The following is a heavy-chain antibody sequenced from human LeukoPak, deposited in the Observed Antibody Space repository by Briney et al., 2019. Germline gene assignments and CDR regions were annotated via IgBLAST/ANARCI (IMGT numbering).Heavy chain of an antibody. V-gene: IGHV3-9*01. Sequence: GGSLRLSCAASGFTFSDSYMSWIRQAPGKGLEWVSGVSWNSGSIAYADSVKGRFTISRDNAKNSLYLQMNSLRAEDTALYYCAKDGARITIFGDDAFDIWGQGTMVTVSS. D-gene: IGHD3-9*01. J-gene: IGHJ3*02. CDR3: AKDGARITIFGDDAFDI. CDR2: VSWNSGSI. CDR1: GFTFSDSY.